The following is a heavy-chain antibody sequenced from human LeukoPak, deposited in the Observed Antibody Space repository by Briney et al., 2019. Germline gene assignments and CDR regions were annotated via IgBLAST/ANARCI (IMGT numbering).Heavy chain of an antibody. CDR2: LRGDTGDT. V-gene: IGHV1-2*02. D-gene: IGHD4-17*01. CDR1: GYRVSYYY. CDR3: ARVRDYACDY. Sequence: ASVTVSCKTSGYRVSYYYMHWLRQAPGQGLEWMGWLRGDTGDTDSPQKFKGRVTMTRDTATNTAYMQLSRLTYDDTAIYFCARVRDYACDYWGQGTLVTVSS. J-gene: IGHJ4*02.